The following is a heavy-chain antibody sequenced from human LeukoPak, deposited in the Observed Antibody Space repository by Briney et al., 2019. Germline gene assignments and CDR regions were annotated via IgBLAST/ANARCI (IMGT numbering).Heavy chain of an antibody. Sequence: GASVKVSCKASGGTFSSYAISWVRQAPGQGLEWMGGIIPIFGTANYAQKFQGRVTITADESTSTAYMELSSLRSEDTAVYHCARWKDSRARYCSGGSCYSGYYYYYYMDVWGKGTTVTISS. CDR2: IIPIFGTA. CDR1: GGTFSSYA. J-gene: IGHJ6*03. V-gene: IGHV1-69*13. D-gene: IGHD2-15*01. CDR3: ARWKDSRARYCSGGSCYSGYYYYYYMDV.